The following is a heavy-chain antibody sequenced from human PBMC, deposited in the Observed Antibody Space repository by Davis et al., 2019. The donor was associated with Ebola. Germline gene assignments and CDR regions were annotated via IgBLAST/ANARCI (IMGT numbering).Heavy chain of an antibody. J-gene: IGHJ6*02. CDR3: ARGNWNPYYGMDV. CDR1: GYNLLSYG. CDR2: ISPLNGDT. D-gene: IGHD1-20*01. Sequence: AASVTVSCKASGYNLLSYGISWVRQAPGQGLEWMGWISPLNGDTKYSQQNLQGRVTMTTDTSTSTAYMELRSLRSDDTAVYYCARGNWNPYYGMDVWGQGTTVTVSS. V-gene: IGHV1-18*01.